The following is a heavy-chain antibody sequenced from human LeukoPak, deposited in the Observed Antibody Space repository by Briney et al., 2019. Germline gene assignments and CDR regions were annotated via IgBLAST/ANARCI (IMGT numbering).Heavy chain of an antibody. CDR3: ARSSGYPFFDS. CDR2: ITSTSNTI. D-gene: IGHD3-22*01. Sequence: GGSLRLSCEASGFTFSDYSMNWVRQAPGGGLEWLSYITSTSNTIYYRDSVKGRFTNSRDNAKNSVYLQMNGLRADDTAVYYCARSSGYPFFDSWGQGTLVTVSS. V-gene: IGHV3-48*01. J-gene: IGHJ5*01. CDR1: GFTFSDYS.